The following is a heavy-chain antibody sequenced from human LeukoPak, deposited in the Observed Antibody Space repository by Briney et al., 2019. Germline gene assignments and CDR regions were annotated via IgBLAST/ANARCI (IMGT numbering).Heavy chain of an antibody. CDR1: GGSLSGYY. CDR2: INHRGST. CDR3: PRGVHYSSPSIRSYYDMDV. Sequence: SETLSLTCAVYGGSLSGYYWSWIRQPPGKGLEWIGEINHRGSTNYNPSLTSPVTISLETAKNQFSLSLSSMTAADTAVYYCPRGVHYSSPSIRSYYDMDVWGKGTTVTVSS. D-gene: IGHD6-6*01. V-gene: IGHV4-34*01. J-gene: IGHJ6*03.